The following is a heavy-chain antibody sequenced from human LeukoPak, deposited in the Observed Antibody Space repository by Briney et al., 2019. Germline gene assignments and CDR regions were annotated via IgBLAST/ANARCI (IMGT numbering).Heavy chain of an antibody. V-gene: IGHV3-23*01. Sequence: GGSLRLSCAASGFTFSSYAMSWVRQAPGKGLEWVSAISGSGGSTYYADSVKGRFTISRDNSKNTLYLQMNSLRAEDTAVYYCAKAVPPWELTLYHYYGMDVWGQGTTVTVSS. CDR1: GFTFSSYA. D-gene: IGHD1-26*01. J-gene: IGHJ6*02. CDR2: ISGSGGST. CDR3: AKAVPPWELTLYHYYGMDV.